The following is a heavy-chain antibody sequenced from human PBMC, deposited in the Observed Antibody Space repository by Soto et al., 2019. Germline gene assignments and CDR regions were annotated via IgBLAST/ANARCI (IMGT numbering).Heavy chain of an antibody. J-gene: IGHJ6*02. CDR1: GGTFSSYA. V-gene: IGHV1-69*01. CDR2: IIPIFGTA. D-gene: IGHD2-21*01. Sequence: QVQLVQSGAEVKKPGSSVKVSCKASGGTFSSYAISWVRQAPGQGLEWMGGIIPIFGTANYAQKFQGRVTITADESTSTAYMELSSLRSEDTAVYYCARDTVRRDCYNYYYYGMDVWGQGTTVTVSS. CDR3: ARDTVRRDCYNYYYYGMDV.